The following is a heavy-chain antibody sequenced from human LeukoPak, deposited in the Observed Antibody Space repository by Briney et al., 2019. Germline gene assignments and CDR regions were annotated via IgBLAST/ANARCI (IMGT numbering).Heavy chain of an antibody. CDR2: FDPEDGET. J-gene: IGHJ5*02. CDR3: ATEYYYGSGSYGWFDP. CDR1: GYTLTELS. V-gene: IGHV1-24*01. Sequence: GASVKVSCKVFGYTLTELSMHWVRQAPGKGLEWMGGFDPEDGETIYAQKFQGRVTMTEDTSTDTAYMELSSLRSEDTAVYYCATEYYYGSGSYGWFDPWGQGTLVTVSS. D-gene: IGHD3-10*01.